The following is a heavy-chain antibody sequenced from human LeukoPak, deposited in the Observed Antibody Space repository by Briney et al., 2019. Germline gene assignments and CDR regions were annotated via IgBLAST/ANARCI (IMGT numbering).Heavy chain of an antibody. CDR2: IYYSGST. Sequence: SETLSLTCTVSGGSISSYYWSWIRQPPGKGLEWIGYIYYSGSTNYNPSLKSRVTISVDTSKNQFSLKLSSVTAADTAVYYCARGTRGYSSSSNWFDPWGQGTLVTVSS. V-gene: IGHV4-59*01. CDR1: GGSISSYY. J-gene: IGHJ5*02. CDR3: ARGTRGYSSSSNWFDP. D-gene: IGHD6-13*01.